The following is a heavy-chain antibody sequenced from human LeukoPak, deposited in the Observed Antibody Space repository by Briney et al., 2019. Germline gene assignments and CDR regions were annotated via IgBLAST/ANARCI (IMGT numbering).Heavy chain of an antibody. CDR1: GFTFSSYS. D-gene: IGHD3-3*01. J-gene: IGHJ4*02. CDR3: ARGDYDFWSGGPSKFFDY. CDR2: ISSSSSYI. Sequence: GGSLRLSCAASGFTFSSYSMNWVRQAPGKGLEWVSSISSSSSYIYYADSVKGRFTISRDNAKNSLYLQMNSLRAEDTAVYYCARGDYDFWSGGPSKFFDYWGQGTLVTVSS. V-gene: IGHV3-21*01.